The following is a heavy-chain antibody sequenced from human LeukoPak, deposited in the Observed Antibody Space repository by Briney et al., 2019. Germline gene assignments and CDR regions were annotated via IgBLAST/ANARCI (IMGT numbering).Heavy chain of an antibody. D-gene: IGHD4-11*01. V-gene: IGHV3-23*01. CDR1: GFPFSSYA. Sequence: GALRLSCAASGFPFSSYAMSWVRQAPGKGLEWVSTINGGGVNTHYAASVGGRFTISKDNSKNTLFLQMNSLRDEDTAVYYCAKDLYSNYGPADYWGQGTQVTVSS. CDR3: AKDLYSNYGPADY. CDR2: INGGGVNT. J-gene: IGHJ4*02.